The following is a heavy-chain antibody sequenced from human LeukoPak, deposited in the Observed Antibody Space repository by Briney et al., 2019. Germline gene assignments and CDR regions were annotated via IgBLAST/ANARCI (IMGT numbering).Heavy chain of an antibody. D-gene: IGHD2-21*01. Sequence: GRSLRLSCTASGFTFSNYGLFWVRQAAGKGLEWMAVIWYDGSKKYYADSVKGRFTISRDDSKNTLFLQMNSLRAEDTAVYYCARDLFSFDYWGQGTLVTVSS. J-gene: IGHJ4*02. CDR1: GFTFSNYG. V-gene: IGHV3-33*01. CDR2: IWYDGSKK. CDR3: ARDLFSFDY.